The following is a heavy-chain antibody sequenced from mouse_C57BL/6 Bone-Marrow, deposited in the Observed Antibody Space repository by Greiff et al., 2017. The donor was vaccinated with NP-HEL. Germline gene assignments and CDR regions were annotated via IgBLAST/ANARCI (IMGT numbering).Heavy chain of an antibody. Sequence: EVNLVESGGDLVKPGGSLKLSCAASGFTFSSYGMSWVRQTPDKRLEWVATISSGGSYTYYPDSVKGRFTISRDNAKNTLYLQMSSLKSEDTAMYYCARQRYVDYWGQGTTLTVSS. J-gene: IGHJ2*01. CDR3: ARQRYVDY. CDR2: ISSGGSYT. V-gene: IGHV5-6*01. CDR1: GFTFSSYG.